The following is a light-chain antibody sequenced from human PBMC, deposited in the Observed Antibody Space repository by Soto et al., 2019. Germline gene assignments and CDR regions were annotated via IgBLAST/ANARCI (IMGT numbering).Light chain of an antibody. CDR3: QQSYSTPPIT. CDR2: AAS. Sequence: DIQMTQSPSSLSASVGDRVTITCRASQSISNYLNWYQQKPGKAPKLLIYAASSLQSGVPSRFSGSGSGTDFTLTISSLQPEDFATYYCQQSYSTPPITFGQETRLEIQ. CDR1: QSISNY. J-gene: IGKJ5*01. V-gene: IGKV1-39*01.